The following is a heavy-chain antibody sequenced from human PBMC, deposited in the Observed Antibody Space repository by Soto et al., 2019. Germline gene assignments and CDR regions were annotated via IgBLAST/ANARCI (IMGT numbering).Heavy chain of an antibody. CDR2: MSGSGDDT. J-gene: IGHJ4*02. CDR3: AKDLTHCSTTSCYTPAY. V-gene: IGHV3-23*01. D-gene: IGHD2-2*02. CDR1: GFIFSKYA. Sequence: PGGSLRLSCAASGFIFSKYAMNWVRQAPGKGLEWVSTMSGSGDDTYYADSVKGRFTISRDNSKNTVYLQMNSLRADDTAVYYCAKDLTHCSTTSCYTPAYWGQGTLVTVSS.